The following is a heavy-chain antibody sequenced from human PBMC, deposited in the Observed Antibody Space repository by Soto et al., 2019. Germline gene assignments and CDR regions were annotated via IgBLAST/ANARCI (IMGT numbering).Heavy chain of an antibody. CDR2: ISGSGGYT. CDR1: GFAFSNFA. D-gene: IGHD2-21*02. Sequence: PGGSLRLSCAASGFAFSNFAMTWVRQAPGKGLEWVSTISGSGGYTYYGDSVKGRFTISRDDSKNTLYFQMNSLTSKDTAVYYCEKGTALSPRHDAFHIWGQGTMVTVSS. CDR3: EKGTALSPRHDAFHI. J-gene: IGHJ3*02. V-gene: IGHV3-23*01.